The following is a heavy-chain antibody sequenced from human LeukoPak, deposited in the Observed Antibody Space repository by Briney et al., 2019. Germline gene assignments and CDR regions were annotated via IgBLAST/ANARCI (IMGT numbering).Heavy chain of an antibody. CDR1: GFTFRNYG. J-gene: IGHJ4*02. Sequence: GGSLRLSCAASGFTFRNYGMHWVRQAPGKGLEWVANIRYDGSKNYYADSVKGRFTISRDNFNNMLYLQMNSLRAEDTALYYCARAPYTTGRSFYFDSWGQGTLVTVSS. V-gene: IGHV3-33*01. CDR2: IRYDGSKN. D-gene: IGHD2-2*02. CDR3: ARAPYTTGRSFYFDS.